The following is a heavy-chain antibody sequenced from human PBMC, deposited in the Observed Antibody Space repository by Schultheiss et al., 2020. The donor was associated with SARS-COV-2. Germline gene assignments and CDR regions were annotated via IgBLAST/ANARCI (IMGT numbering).Heavy chain of an antibody. Sequence: SETLSLTCTVSGGSISSYYWSWIRQPPGKGLEWIWYIYYSGSTNYNPSLKSRVTISVDTSKNQFSLKLSSVTAADTAVYYCARLGYSYGYLDYWGQGTLVTVSS. CDR2: IYYSGST. J-gene: IGHJ4*02. V-gene: IGHV4-59*08. CDR3: ARLGYSYGYLDY. D-gene: IGHD5-18*01. CDR1: GGSISSYY.